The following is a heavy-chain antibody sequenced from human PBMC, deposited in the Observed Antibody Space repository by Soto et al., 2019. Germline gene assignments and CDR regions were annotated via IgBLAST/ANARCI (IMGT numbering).Heavy chain of an antibody. J-gene: IGHJ4*02. D-gene: IGHD2-15*01. CDR1: GGTFSSYT. CDR2: IIPILGIA. CDR3: ARGQEDCSGGSCYDGGDYFDY. Sequence: ASVKVSCKASGGTFSSYTISWVRQAPGQGLERMGSIIPILGIANYAQKFQGRVTITADKSTSTAYMELSSLRSEDTAVYYCARGQEDCSGGSCYDGGDYFDYWGQGTLVTVSS. V-gene: IGHV1-69*02.